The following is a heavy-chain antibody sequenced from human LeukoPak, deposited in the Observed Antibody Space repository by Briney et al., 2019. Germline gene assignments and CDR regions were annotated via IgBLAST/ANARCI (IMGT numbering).Heavy chain of an antibody. J-gene: IGHJ3*02. Sequence: GGSLGLSCAASGFTFSTFAIHWVRQAPGRGLEWVAVISYDGTNRYYADSVKGRFTISRDNSKNTLYLEMNSLRTEDTAVYYCTRVDEVFAFDIWGHGTMVTVSS. V-gene: IGHV3-30-3*01. CDR3: TRVDEVFAFDI. D-gene: IGHD1-14*01. CDR2: ISYDGTNR. CDR1: GFTFSTFA.